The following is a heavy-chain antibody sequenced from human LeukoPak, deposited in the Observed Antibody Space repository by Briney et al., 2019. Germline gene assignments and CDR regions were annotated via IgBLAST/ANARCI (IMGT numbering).Heavy chain of an antibody. CDR2: IIPNSGDT. J-gene: IGHJ5*02. Sequence: ASVKVSCKASGYTFTGYYMHWVRQAPGQGLEWMGWIIPNSGDTRYAQRFQARVTMTRDTSISTAYMELGSLRSDDTAVYYCAREGDWFDPWGQGTLVTVSS. CDR3: AREGDWFDP. V-gene: IGHV1-2*02. CDR1: GYTFTGYY. D-gene: IGHD3-16*01.